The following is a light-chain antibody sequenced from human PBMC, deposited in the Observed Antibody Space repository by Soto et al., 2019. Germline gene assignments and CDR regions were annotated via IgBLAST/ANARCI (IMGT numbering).Light chain of an antibody. V-gene: IGKV3D-15*01. CDR1: QSVNSN. J-gene: IGKJ5*01. CDR2: GIS. Sequence: EIVMTQSPATLSVSPGERATLSCRASQSVNSNYLAWYQQKPDQAPRLLIYGISKRATDIPDRFSGSGSGKEFTLTISSLKPEDFATYYCQQHGQWPITFGQGTRLEIK. CDR3: QQHGQWPIT.